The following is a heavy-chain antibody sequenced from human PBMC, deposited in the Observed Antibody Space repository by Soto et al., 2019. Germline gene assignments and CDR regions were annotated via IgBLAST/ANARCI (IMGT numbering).Heavy chain of an antibody. CDR3: ARDPPGGNYDSSGWNYGMDV. D-gene: IGHD3-22*01. CDR2: IYSGGSK. V-gene: IGHV3-53*01. Sequence: GRSLRLSWAASGFTVSSNYMSWVRQAPGKWLEWVSFIYSGGSKYYADSVKGRFTISRDNSKNKLYLQMNSLRAEDTGVYYCARDPPGGNYDSSGWNYGMDVWGQGXTVTVCS. J-gene: IGHJ6*02. CDR1: GFTVSSNY.